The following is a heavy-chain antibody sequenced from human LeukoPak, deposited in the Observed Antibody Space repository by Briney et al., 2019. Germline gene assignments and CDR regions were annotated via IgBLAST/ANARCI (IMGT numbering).Heavy chain of an antibody. D-gene: IGHD3-22*01. CDR1: GGSISSGSYY. CDR3: ARETFYYDSSGYSKTDY. Sequence: SQTLSLTCTVSGGSISSGSYYWRWIRQPAGKGLEWIGHIYTSGSTNYNPSLKSRVTISVDTSKNQFSLKLSSVTAADTAVYYCARETFYYDSSGYSKTDYWGQGTLVTVSS. CDR2: IYTSGST. V-gene: IGHV4-61*09. J-gene: IGHJ4*02.